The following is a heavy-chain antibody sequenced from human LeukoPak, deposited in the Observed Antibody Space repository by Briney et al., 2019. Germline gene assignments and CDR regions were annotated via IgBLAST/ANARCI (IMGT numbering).Heavy chain of an antibody. Sequence: GASVKVSCKASGYTFTSYYMHWVRQAPGQGLEWMGIINPSGGSTSYAQKFQGRVTMTRDTSTSTVYMELSSLRSEDTAVYYCARGGSGWYVGYYYYMDVWGEGTTVTISS. J-gene: IGHJ6*03. V-gene: IGHV1-46*01. CDR2: INPSGGST. D-gene: IGHD6-19*01. CDR1: GYTFTSYY. CDR3: ARGGSGWYVGYYYYMDV.